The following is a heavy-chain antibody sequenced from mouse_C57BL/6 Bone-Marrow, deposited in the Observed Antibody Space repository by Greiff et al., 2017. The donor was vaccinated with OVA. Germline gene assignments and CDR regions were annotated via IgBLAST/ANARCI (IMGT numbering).Heavy chain of an antibody. CDR3: AGDGVGYFDV. D-gene: IGHD1-3*01. J-gene: IGHJ1*03. CDR2: IYPGSGST. V-gene: IGHV1-55*01. Sequence: QVQLKESGAELVKPGASVKMSCKASGYTFTSYWITWVKQRPGQGLEWIGDIYPGSGSTNYNEKFKSKATLTVDTSSRTAYMQLSSLTSEDSAVYSCAGDGVGYFDVWGTGTTVTVSS. CDR1: GYTFTSYW.